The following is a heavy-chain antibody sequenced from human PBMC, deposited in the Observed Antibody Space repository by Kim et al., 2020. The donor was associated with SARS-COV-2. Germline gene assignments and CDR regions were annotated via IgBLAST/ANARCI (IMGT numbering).Heavy chain of an antibody. CDR2: ISYDGSNK. V-gene: IGHV3-30*18. CDR3: AKDSGIAVAGSWRDYYYYYGMDV. Sequence: GGSLRLSCAASGFTFSSYGMHWVRQAPGKGLEWVAVISYDGSNKYYADSVKGRFTISRDNSKNTLYLQMNSLRAEDTAVYYCAKDSGIAVAGSWRDYYYYYGMDVWGQGTTVTVSS. D-gene: IGHD6-19*01. CDR1: GFTFSSYG. J-gene: IGHJ6*02.